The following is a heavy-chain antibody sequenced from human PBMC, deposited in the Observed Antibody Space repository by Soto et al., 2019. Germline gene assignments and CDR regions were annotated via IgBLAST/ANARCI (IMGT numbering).Heavy chain of an antibody. CDR3: ARRCRDVLSPLREHYYFDP. Sequence: WETRSFTCAVYGGSLCGYYWSWIRQSPGKGLEWIGEIQQSGSTHYNPSHKGRVTISVDMSKNQFSLNLSFVTALDTVVYFCARRCRDVLSPLREHYYFDPWGQGTLVTVSS. CDR2: IQQSGST. CDR1: GGSLCGYY. D-gene: IGHD3-9*01. V-gene: IGHV4-34*01. J-gene: IGHJ5*01.